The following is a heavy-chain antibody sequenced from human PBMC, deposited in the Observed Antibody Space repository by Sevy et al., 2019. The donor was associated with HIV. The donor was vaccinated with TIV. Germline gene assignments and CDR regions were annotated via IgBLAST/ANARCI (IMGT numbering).Heavy chain of an antibody. Sequence: SETLSLTCSVSGGSISGSHYYWGWIRHPPGKGLEWIGSLYYNGNTYYNPYLRSRVTISVDTSKNQFSLSLTSVTAADSAVYYCARLGIAAVICGEIFGQFDDWGQGSLVTVSS. J-gene: IGHJ4*02. D-gene: IGHD6-25*01. V-gene: IGHV4-39*01. CDR3: ARLGIAAVICGEIFGQFDD. CDR1: GGSISGSHYY. CDR2: LYYNGNT.